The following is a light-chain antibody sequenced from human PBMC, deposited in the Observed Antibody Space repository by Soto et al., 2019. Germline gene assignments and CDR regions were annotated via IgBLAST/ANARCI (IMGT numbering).Light chain of an antibody. J-gene: IGKJ1*01. CDR1: QSVSSSY. Sequence: EIVLTQSPGTLSLSPGERATLSCRASQSVSSSYLAWYQQKPGQAPRLLIYGASSRVTGIPDRFSGSGSGTDFTLTISRLEPEDFAVYYCQHYGSSPGTFGQGTKVEIK. V-gene: IGKV3-20*01. CDR2: GAS. CDR3: QHYGSSPGT.